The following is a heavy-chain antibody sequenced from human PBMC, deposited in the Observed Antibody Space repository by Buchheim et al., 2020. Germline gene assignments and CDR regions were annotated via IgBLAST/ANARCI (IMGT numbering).Heavy chain of an antibody. CDR3: ARDYRITMIVVDFDY. D-gene: IGHD3-22*01. Sequence: QVQLVESGGGVVQPGRSLRLSCAASGFTFSSYAMHWVRQAPGKGLEWVAVISYDGSNKYYADSVKGRFTISRDNSKNTLYLQMNSLRAEDTAVYYCARDYRITMIVVDFDYWGQGTL. V-gene: IGHV3-30-3*01. CDR1: GFTFSSYA. J-gene: IGHJ4*02. CDR2: ISYDGSNK.